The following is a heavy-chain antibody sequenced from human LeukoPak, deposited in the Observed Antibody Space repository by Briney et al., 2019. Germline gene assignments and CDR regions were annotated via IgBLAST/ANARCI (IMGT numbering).Heavy chain of an antibody. CDR3: AGVDFPGRKDTLRSDIGDY. CDR2: ISAYNGNT. D-gene: IGHD1-14*01. J-gene: IGHJ4*02. Sequence: ASVKVSCKASGYTFTSYGISWVRQAPGQGLEWMGWISAYNGNTNYAQKLQGRVTMTTDTSTSTAYMELRSLRSDDTAVYYCAGVDFPGRKDTLRSDIGDYWGQGTLVTVSS. CDR1: GYTFTSYG. V-gene: IGHV1-18*01.